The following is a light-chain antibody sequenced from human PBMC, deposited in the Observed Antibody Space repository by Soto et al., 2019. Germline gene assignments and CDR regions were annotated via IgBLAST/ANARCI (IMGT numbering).Light chain of an antibody. CDR3: QQYNSYPLT. Sequence: DIRMTQSPSTLSASVGDRVTITCRASQSISSWLAWYQQKPGKAPNLLIYKASSLESGVPARFSGSGSGTAFTLTISRLQPDDFATYYWQQYNSYPLTFGGGTKVEIK. J-gene: IGKJ4*01. V-gene: IGKV1-5*03. CDR1: QSISSW. CDR2: KAS.